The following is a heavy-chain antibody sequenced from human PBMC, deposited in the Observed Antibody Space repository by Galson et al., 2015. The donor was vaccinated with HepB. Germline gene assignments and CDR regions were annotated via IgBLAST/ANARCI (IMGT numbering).Heavy chain of an antibody. CDR2: IWADGSKK. D-gene: IGHD6-19*01. V-gene: IGHV3-33*01. J-gene: IGHJ3*02. CDR1: GFTFSRYG. Sequence: SLRLSCAASGFTFSRYGMHWVRQAPGKGLEWVTVIWADGSKKDYADSVKGRFTISRDNAKNSLYLQMNSLRDEDTAVYYCARDHNSDWYGDVFDIWGQGTVVTVSS. CDR3: ARDHNSDWYGDVFDI.